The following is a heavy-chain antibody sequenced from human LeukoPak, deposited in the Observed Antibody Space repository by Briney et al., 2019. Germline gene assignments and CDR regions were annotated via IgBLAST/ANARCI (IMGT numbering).Heavy chain of an antibody. V-gene: IGHV4-59*12. CDR1: GGSISSYY. CDR3: ARDSSTMVRGVIITGHFDY. D-gene: IGHD3-10*01. J-gene: IGHJ4*02. CDR2: IYYSGST. Sequence: SETLSLTCTVSGGSISSYYWSWIRQPPGKGLEWIGYIYYSGSTYYNPSLKSRVTISVDTSKNQFSLKLSSVTAADTAVYYCARDSSTMVRGVIITGHFDYWGQGTLVTVSS.